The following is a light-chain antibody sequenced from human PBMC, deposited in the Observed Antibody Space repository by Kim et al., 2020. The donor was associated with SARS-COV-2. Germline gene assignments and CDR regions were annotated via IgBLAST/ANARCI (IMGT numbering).Light chain of an antibody. J-gene: IGLJ1*01. V-gene: IGLV2-14*03. CDR3: SSYTRSSTNYV. Sequence: QSTTSSCTGTSSDVGSSNYVSWYHQHPGKAPKLMIYAVSNRPSGVSNRFSGSKSGNTASLTISGLQAEDEAYYYCSSYTRSSTNYVFGTGTKVTVL. CDR2: AVS. CDR1: SSDVGSSNY.